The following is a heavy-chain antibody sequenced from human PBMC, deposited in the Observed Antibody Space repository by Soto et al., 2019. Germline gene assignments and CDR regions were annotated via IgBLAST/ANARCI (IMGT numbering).Heavy chain of an antibody. V-gene: IGHV6-1*01. CDR1: GDSVSSNSAA. D-gene: IGHD5-18*01. CDR2: TYYRSKWYN. J-gene: IGHJ6*02. Sequence: SQTLSLTCAISGDSVSSNSAAWNWIRQSPSRGLEWLGRTYYRSKWYNDYAVSVKSRITINPDTSKNQFSLQLNSVTPEDTAVYYCARDDTATVSLGWYYGMDAWGQGTTLTVSS. CDR3: ARDDTATVSLGWYYGMDA.